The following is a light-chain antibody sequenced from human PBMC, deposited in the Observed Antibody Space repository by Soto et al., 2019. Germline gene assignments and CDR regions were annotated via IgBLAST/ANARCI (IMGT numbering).Light chain of an antibody. J-gene: IGLJ1*01. CDR2: EVS. CDR1: SSDVGGYNY. CDR3: SSYTSSSTLYV. V-gene: IGLV2-14*01. Sequence: QSALTQPASVSGSPGQSITISCTGTSSDVGGYNYVSWYQQHPGKAPKLIIYEVSNRPSGVCNRFSGFKSGNTASLTISGLQAEDEAGYYCSSYTSSSTLYVFGTGTKVTVL.